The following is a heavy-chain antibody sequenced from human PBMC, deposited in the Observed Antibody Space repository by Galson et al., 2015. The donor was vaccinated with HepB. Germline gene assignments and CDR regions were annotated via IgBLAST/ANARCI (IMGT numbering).Heavy chain of an antibody. V-gene: IGHV4-39*01. D-gene: IGHD6-19*01. Sequence: ETLSLTCTVSGGSIRSTTDYWVWIRQTPGKGLEWIGSIYYSGRTFYNPALKSRVTTSVDASKDEVSLKVRSMTAADTGAYFCARQPYIKGWLYWYFDVRGRGTLVTVSS. CDR3: ARQPYIKGWLYWYFDV. CDR1: GGSIRSTTDY. J-gene: IGHJ2*01. CDR2: IYYSGRT.